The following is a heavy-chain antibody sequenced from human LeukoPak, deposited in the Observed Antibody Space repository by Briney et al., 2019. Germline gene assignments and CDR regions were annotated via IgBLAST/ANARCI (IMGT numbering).Heavy chain of an antibody. V-gene: IGHV1-2*06. D-gene: IGHD3-9*01. Sequence: ASVKVSCKASGYTLTGYYMHWVRQAPGQGLEWMGRINPNSGGTNYAQKFQGRVTMTRDTSISTAYMELSRLRSDDTAVYYCARGRLVHPNWFDPWGQGTLVTVSS. CDR1: GYTLTGYY. CDR2: INPNSGGT. CDR3: ARGRLVHPNWFDP. J-gene: IGHJ5*02.